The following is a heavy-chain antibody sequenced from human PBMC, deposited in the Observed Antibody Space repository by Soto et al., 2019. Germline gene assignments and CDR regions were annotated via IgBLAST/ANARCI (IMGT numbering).Heavy chain of an antibody. J-gene: IGHJ3*01. V-gene: IGHV3-23*01. CDR3: AEIWCGARPVRCTAYYYGFDP. CDR1: GFTSSSYG. D-gene: IGHD3-3*01. Sequence: EVQLLESGGDLVQPGGSLRLSCAASGFTSSSYGMSWVRQAPGKGPEWVSGISGSGTFTYYTDSVNGRFTISRDNSKTTLFPKMNSLRTEGTAVYYDAEIWCGARPVRCTAYYYGFDPWGQGTLVTVSS. CDR2: ISGSGTFT.